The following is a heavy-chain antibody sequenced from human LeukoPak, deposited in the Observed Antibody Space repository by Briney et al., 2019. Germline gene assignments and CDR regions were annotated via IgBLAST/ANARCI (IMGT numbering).Heavy chain of an antibody. V-gene: IGHV3-53*01. CDR1: GFTVGSGR. D-gene: IGHD3-22*01. CDR3: VRERFNNDYEA. CDR2: IYSDDAT. J-gene: IGHJ5*02. Sequence: GGSLRLSCAASGFTVGSGRRMSWVRQAPGEGLEWISTIYSDDATNYGDSVKGRFTISRDNSRNTLDLQMNRLRVEDTAVYYCVRERFNNDYEAWGQGILVTVSS.